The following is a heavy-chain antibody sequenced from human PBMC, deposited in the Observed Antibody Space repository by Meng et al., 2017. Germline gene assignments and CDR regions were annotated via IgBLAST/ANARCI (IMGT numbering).Heavy chain of an antibody. J-gene: IGHJ3*02. CDR3: ARDMIAASKKVYAFDI. CDR2: IKQDGSEK. D-gene: IGHD3-22*01. CDR1: GFTFSSYW. V-gene: IGHV3-7*01. Sequence: EVQLVESGGGLVQPGGALGLSWAASGFTFSSYWMSWVRQAPGKGLEWVANIKQDGSEKYYVDSVKGRFTISRDNAKNSLYLQMNSLRAEDTAVYYCARDMIAASKKVYAFDIWGQGTMVTVSS.